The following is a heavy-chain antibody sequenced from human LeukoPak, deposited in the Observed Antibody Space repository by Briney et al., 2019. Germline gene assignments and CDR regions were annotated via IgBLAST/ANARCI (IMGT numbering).Heavy chain of an antibody. CDR3: ARRSPIPKRPLVAAPFDP. CDR2: IYYSGST. Sequence: PSETLSLTCTVSGGSISSSNYYWGWIRQPPGKGLEWIGSIYYSGSTYYNPSLKSRVTISVGTSKNQFSLKLSSVTAADTAVYYCARRSPIPKRPLVAAPFDPWGQGTLVTVSS. J-gene: IGHJ5*02. CDR1: GGSISSSNYY. D-gene: IGHD2-15*01. V-gene: IGHV4-39*01.